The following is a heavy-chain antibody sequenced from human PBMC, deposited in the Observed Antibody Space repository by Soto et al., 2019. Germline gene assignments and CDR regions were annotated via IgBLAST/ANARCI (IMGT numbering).Heavy chain of an antibody. J-gene: IGHJ5*02. CDR2: INTDGSVI. CDR1: GLAFSSHW. D-gene: IGHD2-15*01. CDR3: AGGPGYCNGGACSNWFDP. Sequence: EVQLVESGGGLVQPGGSLRLSCAASGLAFSSHWMHWVHQAPGKGLVWVSRINTDGSVINYADSVKGRFTISRDNAKNILYLQLNSLRADDTAVYYCAGGPGYCNGGACSNWFDPWGQGALVTVSS. V-gene: IGHV3-74*01.